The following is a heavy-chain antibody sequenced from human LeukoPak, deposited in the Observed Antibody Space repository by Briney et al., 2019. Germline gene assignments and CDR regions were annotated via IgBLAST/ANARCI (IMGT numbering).Heavy chain of an antibody. Sequence: GGTLRLSCAASGFTFGSYWMSWVRQAPGKGLEWVANIKQDGSEKYYVDSVKGRFTISRDNAKNSLDLHMNSLRDEDTAVYYCARGGGESSRFDYWGQGTLVTVSS. V-gene: IGHV3-7*01. J-gene: IGHJ4*02. CDR2: IKQDGSEK. CDR1: GFTFGSYW. CDR3: ARGGGESSRFDY. D-gene: IGHD2-21*01.